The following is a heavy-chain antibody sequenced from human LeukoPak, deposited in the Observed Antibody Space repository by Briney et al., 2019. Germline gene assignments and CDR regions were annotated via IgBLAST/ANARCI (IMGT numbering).Heavy chain of an antibody. CDR1: GGSISSSSYY. J-gene: IGHJ3*02. CDR2: IYYSGST. V-gene: IGHV4-39*01. D-gene: IGHD3-22*01. CDR3: ARHSNNHMILGRGAFDI. Sequence: SETLSLTCTVSGGSISSSSYYWGWIRQPPGKGLEWIGSIYYSGSTYYNPSLKSRVTISVDTSKNQFSLKLSSVTAADTAVYYCARHSNNHMILGRGAFDIWGQGTMVTVSS.